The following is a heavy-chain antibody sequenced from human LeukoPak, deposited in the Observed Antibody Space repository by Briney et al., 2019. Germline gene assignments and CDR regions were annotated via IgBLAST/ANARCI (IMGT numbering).Heavy chain of an antibody. CDR1: GFTFDSYP. CDR2: ISGSGGST. V-gene: IGHV3-23*01. J-gene: IGHJ6*02. Sequence: GGSLRLSCEASGFTFDSYPMTWVRQAPGKGLEWVSAISGSGGSTYYADSVKGRFTISRDNSKNTLYLQMNSLRAEDTAVYYCAKASPYYYYYGMDVWGQGTTVTVSS. CDR3: AKASPYYYYYGMDV.